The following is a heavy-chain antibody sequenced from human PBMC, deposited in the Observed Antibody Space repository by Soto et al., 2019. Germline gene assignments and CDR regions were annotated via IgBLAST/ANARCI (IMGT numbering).Heavy chain of an antibody. Sequence: KPGGSLSLSCAASGFTFTRYSMNWVRQAPGKGLEWVSSISITTNYIYYADSMKGRFTVSRDNAKNSVYLEMNSLSAEDTAVYYCARESEDLTSNFDYWGQGTLVTVSS. CDR1: GFTFTRYS. V-gene: IGHV3-21*01. CDR2: ISITTNYI. J-gene: IGHJ4*02. CDR3: ARESEDLTSNFDY.